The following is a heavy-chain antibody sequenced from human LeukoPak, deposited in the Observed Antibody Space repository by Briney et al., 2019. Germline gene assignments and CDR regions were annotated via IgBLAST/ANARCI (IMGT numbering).Heavy chain of an antibody. Sequence: GGSLRLSCAASGFTFSSYSMNWVRQAPGKGLEWVSSISSSSSYIYYADSVKGRFTISRDNSKNTLYLQMNSLRAEDTAVYYCARVGVYSGYETIDYWGQGTLVTVSS. CDR2: ISSSSSYI. J-gene: IGHJ4*02. V-gene: IGHV3-21*04. D-gene: IGHD5-12*01. CDR1: GFTFSSYS. CDR3: ARVGVYSGYETIDY.